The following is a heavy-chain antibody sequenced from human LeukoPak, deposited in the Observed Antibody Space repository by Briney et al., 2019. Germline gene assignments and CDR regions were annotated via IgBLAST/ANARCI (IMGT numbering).Heavy chain of an antibody. V-gene: IGHV3-30*03. CDR3: ARARISGGHEYYFDY. Sequence: GGSLRLSCAASGFTFSSYGMHWVRQAPGKGLEWVAVISYDGSNKYYADSVKGRFTISRDNSKNTLYLQMNSLRAEDTAVYYCARARISGGHEYYFDYWGQGTLVTVSS. CDR1: GFTFSSYG. D-gene: IGHD5-12*01. CDR2: ISYDGSNK. J-gene: IGHJ4*02.